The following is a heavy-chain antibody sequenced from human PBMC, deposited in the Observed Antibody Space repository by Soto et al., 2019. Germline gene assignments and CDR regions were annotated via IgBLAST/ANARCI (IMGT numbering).Heavy chain of an antibody. CDR2: IYGIGGTT. J-gene: IGHJ4*02. Sequence: PGGSLRLSCAASGFTFSSYAMTWVRQAPGKGLEWVSTIYGIGGTTYYADSVKGRFTISRDNSKNTLYLQMTRLRADDTAVYYCAKDAHRMTTVTSGGFLFDYWGQGTLVTVSS. D-gene: IGHD4-17*01. V-gene: IGHV3-23*01. CDR3: AKDAHRMTTVTSGGFLFDY. CDR1: GFTFSSYA.